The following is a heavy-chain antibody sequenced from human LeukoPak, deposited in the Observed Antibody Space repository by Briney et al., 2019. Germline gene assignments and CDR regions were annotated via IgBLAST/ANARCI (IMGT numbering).Heavy chain of an antibody. Sequence: GASVKVSCKASGYTFTSYDVNWVRQATGQGLEWMGWMNPNSGNTGYAQKFQGRVTMTRNTSISTAYMELSSLRSEDTAVYYCARSYSSSWEWFDPWGQGTLVTVSS. V-gene: IGHV1-8*01. CDR3: ARSYSSSWEWFDP. J-gene: IGHJ5*02. CDR2: MNPNSGNT. CDR1: GYTFTSYD. D-gene: IGHD6-13*01.